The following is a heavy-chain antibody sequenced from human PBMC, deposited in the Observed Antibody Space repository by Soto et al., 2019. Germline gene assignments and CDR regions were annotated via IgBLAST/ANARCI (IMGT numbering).Heavy chain of an antibody. Sequence: PGGSLRLSCAVSGFALSSYGIAWVRQAPGKGLEWVSFTFNYAGRLYYADSVKGRFAISRDDAKNSVYLQMNSLRAEDTAVYYCTKDLSYCSGGTCDQRAGMDVWGQGITVTVSS. CDR3: TKDLSYCSGGTCDQRAGMDV. CDR2: TFNYAGRL. J-gene: IGHJ6*02. V-gene: IGHV3-21*01. CDR1: GFALSSYG. D-gene: IGHD2-15*01.